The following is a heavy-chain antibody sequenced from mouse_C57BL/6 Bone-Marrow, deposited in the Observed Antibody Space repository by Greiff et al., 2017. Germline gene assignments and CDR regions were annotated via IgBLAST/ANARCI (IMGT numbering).Heavy chain of an antibody. CDR2: IWWGDDK. CDR1: GFSLSTFGMG. CDR3: AGYYCGSSDEAY. V-gene: IGHV8-8*01. D-gene: IGHD1-1*01. Sequence: QVTLKVCGPGILQPSQTLSLTCSFSGFSLSTFGMGVVWIRQPSGKGLEWLAHIWWGDDKYYNPVLKSRHTISKDTSKNQIFLKIANVDTADTATYYCAGYYCGSSDEAYWGQGTLVTVSA. J-gene: IGHJ3*01.